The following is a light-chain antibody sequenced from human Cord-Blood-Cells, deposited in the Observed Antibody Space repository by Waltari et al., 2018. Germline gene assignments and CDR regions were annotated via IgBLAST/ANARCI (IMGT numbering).Light chain of an antibody. CDR3: CSYAGSSTSV. Sequence: QSALTQPDSVSGSPGQSITLSCPGTSSDVGSSNLVSWYQQPPGKAPKLMIFEGSKRPSGVSNRFSGSKSCNTAYLTISVLQAEDEADYYCCSYAGSSTSVFGGGTKLTVL. J-gene: IGLJ3*02. CDR2: EGS. V-gene: IGLV2-23*01. CDR1: SSDVGSSNL.